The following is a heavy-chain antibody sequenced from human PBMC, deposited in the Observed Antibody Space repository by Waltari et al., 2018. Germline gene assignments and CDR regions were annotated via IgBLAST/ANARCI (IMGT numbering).Heavy chain of an antibody. D-gene: IGHD6-19*01. V-gene: IGHV3-9*01. CDR2: ISWNSGRV. Sequence: EVQLVESGGGLVQPGRSLRLSCAASGFTFDDYAMHWVRQAPGKCLEWVSGISWNSGRVVYADSVKGRFTISRDNAKNSLHLQMNSLRAEDTALYYCAKPQWLSPDAFDIWGQGTMVTVSS. CDR1: GFTFDDYA. CDR3: AKPQWLSPDAFDI. J-gene: IGHJ3*02.